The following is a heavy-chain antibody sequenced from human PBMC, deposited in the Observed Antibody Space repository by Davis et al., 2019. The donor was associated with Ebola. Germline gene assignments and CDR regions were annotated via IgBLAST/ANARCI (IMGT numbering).Heavy chain of an antibody. J-gene: IGHJ4*02. CDR3: ARPLTTVVTPIGY. CDR2: INAGNGNT. D-gene: IGHD4-23*01. CDR1: GYTLNSYA. Sequence: ASVPVSCKASGYTLNSYAMHWLRHALGQRLEWMGWINAGNGNTKYSQKFQGRVTMTRDTSTSTVYMELSSLRSEDTAVYYCARPLTTVVTPIGYWGQGTLVTVAS. V-gene: IGHV1-3*01.